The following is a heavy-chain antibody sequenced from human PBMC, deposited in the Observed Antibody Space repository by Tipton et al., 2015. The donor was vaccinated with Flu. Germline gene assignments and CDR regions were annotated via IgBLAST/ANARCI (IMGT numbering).Heavy chain of an antibody. CDR1: DGSISSSNYY. J-gene: IGHJ4*02. V-gene: IGHV4-39*07. Sequence: LRLSCTVSDGSISSSNYYWGWIRQPPGMGLEWIGIIYYSGITSYNPSLKSRVTISEDTSKNQFSLTLNSVTAADTAVYYCARVWSSFVATASLDYWGRGTLVTVSS. D-gene: IGHD1-1*01. CDR3: ARVWSSFVATASLDY. CDR2: IYYSGIT.